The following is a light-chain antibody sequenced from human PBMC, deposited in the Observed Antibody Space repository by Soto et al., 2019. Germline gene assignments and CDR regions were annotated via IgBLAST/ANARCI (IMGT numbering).Light chain of an antibody. CDR2: AAS. V-gene: IGKV1-5*03. Sequence: DIQMTQSPSTLSASVGDRVTITCRASQSISRWLALYQQKPGKAPKLLNYAASTLESGVPSRFSGSRSGTEFTLTVSSLQPDDFATYYCQQYNDSFPYTFGQGTNLEIK. CDR1: QSISRW. J-gene: IGKJ2*01. CDR3: QQYNDSFPYT.